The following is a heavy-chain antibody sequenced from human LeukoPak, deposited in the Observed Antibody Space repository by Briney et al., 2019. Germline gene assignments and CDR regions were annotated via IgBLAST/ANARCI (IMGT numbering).Heavy chain of an antibody. CDR2: ISGSGDNT. V-gene: IGHV3-23*01. CDR3: AKAGIGVVGYFDY. D-gene: IGHD6-19*01. Sequence: GGSLRLSCAASGFTFSSYAMSWVRQAPGKGLEWVSAISGSGDNTYYADSVKGRFTISRDNSKNTLYLQMNSLRDEDTALYYCAKAGIGVVGYFDYWGQGTLVTVSS. J-gene: IGHJ4*02. CDR1: GFTFSSYA.